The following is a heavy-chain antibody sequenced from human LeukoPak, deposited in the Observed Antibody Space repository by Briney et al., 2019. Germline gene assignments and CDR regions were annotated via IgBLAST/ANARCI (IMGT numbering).Heavy chain of an antibody. CDR2: ISAYNGNT. CDR3: AREPAGDHYFHY. Sequence: ASVKVSCKASGYTFTSYGISWVRQAPGQGLEWMGWISAYNGNTNYAQKLQGRVTMTTDTSTSTAYMELRSLRSDDTAVYYRAREPAGDHYFHYGGQGTLVTVSS. D-gene: IGHD2-21*02. V-gene: IGHV1-18*01. CDR1: GYTFTSYG. J-gene: IGHJ4*02.